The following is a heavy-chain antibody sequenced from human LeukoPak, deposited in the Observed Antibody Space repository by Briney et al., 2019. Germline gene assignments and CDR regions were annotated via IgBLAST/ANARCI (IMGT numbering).Heavy chain of an antibody. CDR1: GFTFGDYA. V-gene: IGHV3-7*01. CDR2: IKQDGSEK. Sequence: GSLRLSCTASGFTFGDYAMSWVRQAPGKGLEWVANIKQDGSEKYYVDSVKGRFTISRDNAKNSLYLQMNSLRAEDTAVYYCARDRTVTTFGIAYYYGMDVWGQGTTVTVSS. D-gene: IGHD4-17*01. J-gene: IGHJ6*02. CDR3: ARDRTVTTFGIAYYYGMDV.